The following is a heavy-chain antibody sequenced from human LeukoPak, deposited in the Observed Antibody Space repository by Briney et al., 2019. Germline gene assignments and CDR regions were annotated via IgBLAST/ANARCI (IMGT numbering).Heavy chain of an antibody. CDR1: GGSISSYY. CDR3: AATQQKMATISADWFDP. J-gene: IGHJ5*02. D-gene: IGHD5-24*01. V-gene: IGHV4-59*08. CDR2: IYYSGNT. Sequence: PSETLSLTCTVSGGSISSYYWSWIRQPPGKGLEWIGYIYYSGNTNYNPSLKSRVTISVDTFKNQFSLKLSSVTAADTAVYYCAATQQKMATISADWFDPWGQGTLVTVSS.